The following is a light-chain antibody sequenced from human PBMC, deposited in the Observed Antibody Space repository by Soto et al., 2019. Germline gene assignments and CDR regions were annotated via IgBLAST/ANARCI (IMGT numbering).Light chain of an antibody. V-gene: IGLV7-46*01. CDR1: IGAVTSGHY. CDR3: LLSYSGARGV. CDR2: DTS. J-gene: IGLJ3*02. Sequence: QAVVTQEPSLTVSPGGTVTLTCGSSIGAVTSGHYPYWFQQKPGQAPRTLIYDTSNKHSWTPARFSGSLLGGKAALTLSGAQPEDEAEYYCLLSYSGARGVFGGGTKLTFL.